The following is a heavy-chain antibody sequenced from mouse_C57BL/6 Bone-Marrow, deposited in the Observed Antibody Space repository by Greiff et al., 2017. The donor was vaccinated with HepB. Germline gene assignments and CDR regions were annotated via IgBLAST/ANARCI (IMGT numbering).Heavy chain of an antibody. D-gene: IGHD2-2*01. CDR3: AREGYDRGDFDY. CDR2: ISSGSSTI. V-gene: IGHV5-17*01. J-gene: IGHJ2*01. Sequence: EVKLVESGGGLVKPGGSLKLSCAASGFTFSDYGMHWVRQAPEKGLEWVAYISSGSSTIYYADTVKGRFTISRDNAKNTLFLQMTSLRSEDTAMYYCAREGYDRGDFDYWGQGTTLTVSS. CDR1: GFTFSDYG.